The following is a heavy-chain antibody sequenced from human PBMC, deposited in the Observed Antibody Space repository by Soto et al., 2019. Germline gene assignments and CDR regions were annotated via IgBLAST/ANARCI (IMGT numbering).Heavy chain of an antibody. CDR3: AKNQGVELVPLATVDWFDP. Sequence: PGGSLSLSCAASGFIFENFGLSWVRQAPGKGLEWISSISGSGFKKYYADSVKGRFTISRDNSKSTVYLELNNLSAEDTAVYHCAKNQGVELVPLATVDWFDPWGQGSVVTVSS. J-gene: IGHJ5*02. V-gene: IGHV3-23*01. CDR1: GFIFENFG. CDR2: ISGSGFKK. D-gene: IGHD1-26*01.